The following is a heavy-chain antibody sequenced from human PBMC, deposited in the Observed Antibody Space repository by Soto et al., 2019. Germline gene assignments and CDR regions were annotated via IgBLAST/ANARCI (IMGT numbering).Heavy chain of an antibody. Sequence: GGSLRLSCAASGFTISSNAMYWVRQAPGKGLEWVSAISDRGDTTHYADSVKGRFTISRDTSKNTLYLQLNALRADDTAVYYCAKDKPGTTSFDYWGQGTLVTVSS. CDR2: ISDRGDTT. D-gene: IGHD1-1*01. CDR3: AKDKPGTTSFDY. J-gene: IGHJ4*02. V-gene: IGHV3-23*01. CDR1: GFTISSNA.